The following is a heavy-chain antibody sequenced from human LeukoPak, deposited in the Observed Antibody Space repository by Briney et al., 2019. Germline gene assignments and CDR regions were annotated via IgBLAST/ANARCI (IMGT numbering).Heavy chain of an antibody. CDR2: ISGSGGST. CDR3: AKCGYAGSCYFDY. V-gene: IGHV3-23*01. D-gene: IGHD2-2*01. J-gene: IGHJ4*02. CDR1: GFTFSSYG. Sequence: GGSLRLSCAAPGFTFSSYGMSWVRQAPGKGLEWVSAISGSGGSTYYADSVKGRFTISRDNSKNTLYLQMNSLRAEDTAVYYCAKCGYAGSCYFDYWGQGTLVTVSS.